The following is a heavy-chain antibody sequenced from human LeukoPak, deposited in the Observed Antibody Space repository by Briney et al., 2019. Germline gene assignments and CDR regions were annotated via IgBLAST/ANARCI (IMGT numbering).Heavy chain of an antibody. Sequence: PSETLSLTCTVSGGCISSISYYWGWIRQPPGKGLEWIGEIHHSGSTNYSPSLKSRVTMSVDTSNNQFTLKLRSLTAADTAVYYCARVVMYDFSNPFDYWGQGTLVTVSS. CDR2: IHHSGST. V-gene: IGHV4-39*06. D-gene: IGHD3-3*01. CDR1: GGCISSISYY. CDR3: ARVVMYDFSNPFDY. J-gene: IGHJ4*02.